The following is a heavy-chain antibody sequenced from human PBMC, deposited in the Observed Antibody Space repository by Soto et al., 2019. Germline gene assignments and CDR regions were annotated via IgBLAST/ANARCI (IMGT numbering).Heavy chain of an antibody. J-gene: IGHJ4*02. CDR3: ARSGDSGSYSYFDY. Sequence: QVQLVESGGGVVQPGRSLRLSCAASGFASSSYAMHWVRQAPGKGLEWVAVISYDGSNKYYADSVKGRFTISRDNSKNTLYLQMNSLRAEDTAVYYCARSGDSGSYSYFDYWGQGTLVTVSS. CDR2: ISYDGSNK. D-gene: IGHD1-26*01. V-gene: IGHV3-30-3*01. CDR1: GFASSSYA.